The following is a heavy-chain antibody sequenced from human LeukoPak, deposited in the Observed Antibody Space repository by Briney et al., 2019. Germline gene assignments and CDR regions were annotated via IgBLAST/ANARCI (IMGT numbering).Heavy chain of an antibody. D-gene: IGHD1-26*01. J-gene: IGHJ5*02. Sequence: GESLKISCKGSGYSFTSYWIGWVRQMPGKGLEWMGIFYPGDSDTRYSPSFQGQVTISADKSISTAYLQWSSLKASDTAMYYCARRTSIVGATWGPNWFDPWGQGTLVTVSS. CDR2: FYPGDSDT. CDR1: GYSFTSYW. CDR3: ARRTSIVGATWGPNWFDP. V-gene: IGHV5-51*01.